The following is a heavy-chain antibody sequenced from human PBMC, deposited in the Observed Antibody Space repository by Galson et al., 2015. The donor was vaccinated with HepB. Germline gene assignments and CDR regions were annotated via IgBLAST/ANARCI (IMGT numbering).Heavy chain of an antibody. CDR1: GSKFSTKA. Sequence: SLRLSCAVSGSKFSTKAMSWVRQAPGKGLDWVSSISGSGHDTYYAESVKGRFTISRDNSKNTLDLQMNSLRVEDTALYHCVKEFRDDIPIGHKYFYGMDVWGRGTTVTVTS. J-gene: IGHJ6*02. D-gene: IGHD3-9*01. V-gene: IGHV3-23*01. CDR3: VKEFRDDIPIGHKYFYGMDV. CDR2: ISGSGHDT.